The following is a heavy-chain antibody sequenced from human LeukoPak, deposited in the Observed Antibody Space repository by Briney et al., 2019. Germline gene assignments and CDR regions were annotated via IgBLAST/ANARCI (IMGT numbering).Heavy chain of an antibody. CDR3: ARVGYSFDY. CDR2: IYSGGST. D-gene: IGHD5-18*01. CDR1: GLTFSNYW. V-gene: IGHV3-53*01. Sequence: GGSLRLSCAASGLTFSNYWMTWVRQAPGKGLEWVSVIYSGGSTYYADSVKGRFTISRDNSKNTLYLQMNSLRVEDTAVYYCARVGYSFDYWGQGTLVTVSS. J-gene: IGHJ4*02.